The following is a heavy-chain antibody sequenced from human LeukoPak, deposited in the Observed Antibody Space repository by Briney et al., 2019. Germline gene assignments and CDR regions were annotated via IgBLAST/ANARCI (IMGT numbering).Heavy chain of an antibody. D-gene: IGHD1-26*01. CDR1: GIAFSTYW. Sequence: GESLRLSCAASGIAFSTYWMHWVRQAPGKGLVWISRISTDGSNTFYADSVKGRFIVSGDNAENTLYLQMDNLRAEDTAMYYCATGRGTPLGFWGQGALVTVSS. V-gene: IGHV3-74*01. J-gene: IGHJ4*02. CDR2: ISTDGSNT. CDR3: ATGRGTPLGF.